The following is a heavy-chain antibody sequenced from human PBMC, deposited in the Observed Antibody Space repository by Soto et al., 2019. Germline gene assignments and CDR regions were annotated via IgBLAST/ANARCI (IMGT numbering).Heavy chain of an antibody. CDR3: VRDWTGTTFRGDAFDI. V-gene: IGHV1-46*03. CDR2: IKPSGGIT. CDR1: GYTFTDYY. D-gene: IGHD1-1*01. Sequence: QVQLVQSGAEVKRPGASMRVSCKASGYTFTDYYIHWVRQAPGQGLEWMGIIKPSGGITTYGQKFQGRITMTRDTSTNTVYMELSSLRSDDTAVYYFVRDWTGTTFRGDAFDIWGQGTTVNVSS. J-gene: IGHJ3*02.